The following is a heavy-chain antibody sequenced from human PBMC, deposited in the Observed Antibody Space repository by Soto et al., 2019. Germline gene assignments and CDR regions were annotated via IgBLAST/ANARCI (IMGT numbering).Heavy chain of an antibody. CDR2: ISGSGGST. Sequence: EVQLLESGGGLVQPGGSLRLSCAASGFTFSSYGMTWVRQAPGKGLEWVSAISGSGGSTYYADSVKGRFTISRDNSKNTLDLQMNSLRAEDTAVYYCAKVAQWPSAEYFQHWGQGTLVTVSS. J-gene: IGHJ1*01. CDR3: AKVAQWPSAEYFQH. D-gene: IGHD6-19*01. CDR1: GFTFSSYG. V-gene: IGHV3-23*01.